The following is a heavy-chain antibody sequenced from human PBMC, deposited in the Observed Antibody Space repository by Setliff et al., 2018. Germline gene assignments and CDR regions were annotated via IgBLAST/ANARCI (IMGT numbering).Heavy chain of an antibody. CDR1: GGSISSGDHY. J-gene: IGHJ5*02. V-gene: IGHV4-61*02. CDR3: ARSGDYGSGRLSP. CDR2: IYASGST. Sequence: SETLSLTCTVSGGSISSGDHYWSWVRQPAGKGLEWIGRIYASGSTNYNPSLKSRVTISVDTSKNQFSLKLTSVTAADTAVYYCARSGDYGSGRLSPWGQGTLVTVSS. D-gene: IGHD3-10*01.